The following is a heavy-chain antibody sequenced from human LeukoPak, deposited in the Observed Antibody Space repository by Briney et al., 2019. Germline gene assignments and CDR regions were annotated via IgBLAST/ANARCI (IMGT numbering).Heavy chain of an antibody. D-gene: IGHD5-18*01. V-gene: IGHV6-1*01. CDR1: GDSVSSNSAA. CDR3: ARGPSSFVDTAMED. CDR2: TYYRSKWYN. Sequence: QTLSLTCAISGDSVSSNSAAWNWIRQSPSRGLEWLGRTYYRSKWYNDYAVSVKSRITINPDTSKNQFSLQLNSVTPEDTAVYYCARGPSSFVDTAMEDWGQGTLVTVSS. J-gene: IGHJ4*02.